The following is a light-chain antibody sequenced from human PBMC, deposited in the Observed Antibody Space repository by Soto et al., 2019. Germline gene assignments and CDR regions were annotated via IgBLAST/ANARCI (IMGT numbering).Light chain of an antibody. CDR3: QSYDSSLSVYV. CDR1: SSNIGAGYD. V-gene: IGLV1-40*01. J-gene: IGLJ1*01. Sequence: QSVLTQAPSLSVAPGQRVTISCTGSSSNIGAGYDVHWYQQLPGTAPKLLIYGNSNRPSGVPDRFSGSKSGTSASLAITGLQAEDEADYYCQSYDSSLSVYVFGTGTKVTVL. CDR2: GNS.